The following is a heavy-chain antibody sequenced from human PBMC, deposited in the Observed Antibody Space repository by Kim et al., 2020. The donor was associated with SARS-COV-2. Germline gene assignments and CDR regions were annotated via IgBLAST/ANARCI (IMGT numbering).Heavy chain of an antibody. D-gene: IGHD5-12*01. J-gene: IGHJ3*02. Sequence: FQGRVTMTRNTSISTAYMELSSLRSEDTAVYYCARSRRRQRYEPYDAFDIWGQGTMVTVSS. V-gene: IGHV1-8*01. CDR3: ARSRRRQRYEPYDAFDI.